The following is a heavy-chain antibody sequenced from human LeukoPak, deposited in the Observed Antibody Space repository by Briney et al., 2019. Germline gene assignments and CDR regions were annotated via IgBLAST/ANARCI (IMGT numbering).Heavy chain of an antibody. CDR2: ISAYNGNT. V-gene: IGHV1-18*01. CDR3: ARDPEYCSSTSCYYYYGMDV. Sequence: ASVKVSCKASGYTFTSYAMHWVRQAPGQGLEWMGWISAYNGNTNYAQKLQGRVTMTTDTSTSTAYMELRSLRSDDTAVYYCARDPEYCSSTSCYYYYGMDVWGQGTTVTVSS. J-gene: IGHJ6*02. D-gene: IGHD2-2*01. CDR1: GYTFTSYA.